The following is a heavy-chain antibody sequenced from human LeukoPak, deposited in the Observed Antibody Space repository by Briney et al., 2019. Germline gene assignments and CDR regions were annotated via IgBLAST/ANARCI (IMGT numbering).Heavy chain of an antibody. D-gene: IGHD2-2*01. CDR1: GFTFSTYA. CDR3: AKDISVVSAASDV. J-gene: IGHJ6*04. CDR2: ISGSGGST. Sequence: GGSLRLSCAASGFTFSTYAMSWVRQAPGKGLEWVSGISGSGGSTYYADSVKGRFTTSRDNSKNTLYLQMNSLRAEDTAVYYCAKDISVVSAASDVWGKGTTVTVSS. V-gene: IGHV3-23*01.